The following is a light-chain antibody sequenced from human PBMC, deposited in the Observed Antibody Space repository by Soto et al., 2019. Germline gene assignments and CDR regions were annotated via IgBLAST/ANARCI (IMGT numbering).Light chain of an antibody. CDR2: AAS. CDR1: QSIESNY. V-gene: IGKV3-20*01. CDR3: QQYGNSPFP. Sequence: EIVLTQSPGTLSLSPGESATLTCRASQSIESNYLAWYQHKPGQAPRVLIYAASSRATGIPERFSGSGSGTDFTLTINRLEPEDFAVYYCQQYGNSPFPFGQGTKLEVK. J-gene: IGKJ2*01.